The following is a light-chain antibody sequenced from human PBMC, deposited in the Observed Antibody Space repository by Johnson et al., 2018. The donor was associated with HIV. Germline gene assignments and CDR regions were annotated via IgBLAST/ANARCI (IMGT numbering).Light chain of an antibody. Sequence: QSVLTQSPSVSAAPGQKVTISCSGSSSSIGNNYVSWYQQLPGTAPKLLIYENNKRPSGIPDRFSGSKSGTSATLGITGLQPRDEADYYCGTWDNDLNTGGGFGAGTKVTVL. V-gene: IGLV1-51*02. J-gene: IGLJ1*01. CDR1: SSSIGNNY. CDR3: GTWDNDLNTGGG. CDR2: ENN.